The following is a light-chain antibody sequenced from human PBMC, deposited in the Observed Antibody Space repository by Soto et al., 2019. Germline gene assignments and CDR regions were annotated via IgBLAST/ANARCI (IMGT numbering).Light chain of an antibody. CDR2: DAS. CDR3: QQRSNWPIT. CDR1: QSVSSY. J-gene: IGKJ5*01. V-gene: IGKV3-11*01. Sequence: EIVLTQSPATLSLSPGERATLSCRTSQSVSSYVAWYQQKPGRAPRLLIYDASNRATGIPARFIGSGSGTDSTLTISSLEPEDFAVYYCQQRSNWPITVGQGTRLEIK.